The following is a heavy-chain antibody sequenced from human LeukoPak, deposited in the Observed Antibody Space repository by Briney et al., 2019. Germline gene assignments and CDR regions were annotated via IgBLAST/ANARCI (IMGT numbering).Heavy chain of an antibody. J-gene: IGHJ4*02. D-gene: IGHD2-21*02. V-gene: IGHV3-30-3*01. Sequence: PGRSLRLSCAASGFTFSSYAMHWVRQAPGKGLEWVAVISYDGSNKYYADSVKGRFTISRDNSKNTLYLQMNSLRAEDTAVYYCARYGDRRGLLGYWGQGTLVTVSS. CDR1: GFTFSSYA. CDR2: ISYDGSNK. CDR3: ARYGDRRGLLGY.